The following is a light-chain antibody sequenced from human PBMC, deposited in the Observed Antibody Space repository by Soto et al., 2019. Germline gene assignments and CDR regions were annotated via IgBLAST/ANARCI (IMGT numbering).Light chain of an antibody. V-gene: IGKV1-5*03. Sequence: DIPITQSTSTLPGSVGDRVTCTCRASQTISSWLAWYQQKPGKAPKLLIYKASTLKSGVPSRFSGSGSGTEFTLTISSLQPDDFATYYCQHYNSYSEAFGQGTKVDIK. CDR3: QHYNSYSEA. CDR1: QTISSW. CDR2: KAS. J-gene: IGKJ1*01.